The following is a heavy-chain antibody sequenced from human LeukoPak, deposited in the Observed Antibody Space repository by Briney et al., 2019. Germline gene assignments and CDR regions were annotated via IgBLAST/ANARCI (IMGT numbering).Heavy chain of an antibody. V-gene: IGHV3-21*01. CDR3: ARGFDFWSGWATDY. J-gene: IGHJ4*02. CDR2: ISGSSYYI. CDR1: GFTFSSYT. Sequence: PGGSLRLSCAASGFTFSSYTVNWIRQAPGKGLEWVSSISGSSYYIYYADSVRGRFTISRDNAKNSAYLQMNSLRAEDTAVYYCARGFDFWSGWATDYWGQGTLVTVSS. D-gene: IGHD3-3*01.